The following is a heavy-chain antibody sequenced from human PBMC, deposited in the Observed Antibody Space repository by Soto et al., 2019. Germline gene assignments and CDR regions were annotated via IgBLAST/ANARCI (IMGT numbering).Heavy chain of an antibody. CDR1: GGSISSYY. CDR3: ARIKSGSYPSFDY. V-gene: IGHV4-59*01. Sequence: QVQLQESGPGLVKPSETLSLTCTVSGGSISSYYWSWIRQPPGKGLEWIGKIYYSGSTNYNPSLKSRLTISVDTSKNRFSLKLSSVTAADTAVYYGARIKSGSYPSFDYWGQGTLVTVSS. J-gene: IGHJ4*02. CDR2: IYYSGST. D-gene: IGHD1-26*01.